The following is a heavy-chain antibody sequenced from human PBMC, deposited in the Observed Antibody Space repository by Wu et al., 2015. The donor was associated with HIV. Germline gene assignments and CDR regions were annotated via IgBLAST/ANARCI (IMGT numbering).Heavy chain of an antibody. CDR1: GYSISSGYY. V-gene: IGHV4-38-2*02. CDR2: IYHSGST. Sequence: QVQLQESGPGLVKPSETLSLTCTVSGYSISSGYYWGWIRQPPGKGLEWIGSIYHSGSTYYNPSLKSRVTISVDTSKNQFSLKLSSVTAADTAVYYCARTGYCSSTSCSAGPHNWFDPWGQGTLVTVSS. D-gene: IGHD2-2*01. J-gene: IGHJ5*02. CDR3: ARTGYCSSTSCSAGPHNWFDP.